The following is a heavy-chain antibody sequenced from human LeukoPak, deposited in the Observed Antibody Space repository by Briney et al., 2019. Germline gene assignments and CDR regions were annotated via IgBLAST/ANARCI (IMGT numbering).Heavy chain of an antibody. CDR1: AGSITSNY. J-gene: IGHJ4*02. Sequence: SETLSLTCTVSAGSITSNYWSWIRQPPGKGLEWIGYIFYSGTTAYNPSLKSRVTISVDTSKNQFSLKLSSVTAADTAVYYCTRQWQALDYWGQGTLVTVSS. V-gene: IGHV4-59*08. CDR3: TRQWQALDY. D-gene: IGHD6-19*01. CDR2: IFYSGTT.